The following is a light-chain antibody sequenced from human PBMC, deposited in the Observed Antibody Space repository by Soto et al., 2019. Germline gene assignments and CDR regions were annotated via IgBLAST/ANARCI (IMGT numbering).Light chain of an antibody. V-gene: IGLV2-23*01. CDR3: CTYVGSSTSWV. CDR2: EGS. J-gene: IGLJ3*02. Sequence: QSVLTQPASVSGSPGQSITISCTGTSNDVGSHDLVSWYQQHPGKVPKLMIYEGSKRLSGVSNRFSGSKLGNTASLTISGLQAEDEADYYCCTYVGSSTSWVFGGGTKLTVL. CDR1: SNDVGSHDL.